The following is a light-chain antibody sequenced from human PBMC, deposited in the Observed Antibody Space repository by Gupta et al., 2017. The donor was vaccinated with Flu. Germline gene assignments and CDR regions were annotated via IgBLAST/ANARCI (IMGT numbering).Light chain of an antibody. V-gene: IGLV2-14*01. Sequence: QSALTQPASVSESPGQSITIYCSGTSSDVGRSDSVSWYQQHPDKAPKLIIFDVTNRPSGVSSRFSGSKSGNTASLTISGLQAEDETDYYCSSYTSGSTFYVFGTGTKVTVL. J-gene: IGLJ1*01. CDR1: SSDVGRSDS. CDR3: SSYTSGSTFYV. CDR2: DVT.